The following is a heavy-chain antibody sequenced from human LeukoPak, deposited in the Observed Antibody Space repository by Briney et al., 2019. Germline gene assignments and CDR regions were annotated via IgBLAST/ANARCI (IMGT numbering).Heavy chain of an antibody. CDR3: GRANYGSGSYYSGY. Sequence: VASVKVSCKASGYTFISYGISWVRQAPGQGLEWMGWISAYNGNTNYAQKFQGRVTMTTDTSTSTAYMELRSLRSDDTAVYYCGRANYGSGSYYSGYWGQGTLVTVSS. V-gene: IGHV1-18*01. J-gene: IGHJ4*02. D-gene: IGHD3-10*01. CDR2: ISAYNGNT. CDR1: GYTFISYG.